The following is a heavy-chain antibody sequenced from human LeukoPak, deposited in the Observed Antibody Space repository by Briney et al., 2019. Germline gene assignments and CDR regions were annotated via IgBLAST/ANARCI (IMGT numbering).Heavy chain of an antibody. CDR2: ISGSGGST. CDR3: ARDRRAVAGTFGWFDP. J-gene: IGHJ5*02. D-gene: IGHD6-19*01. CDR1: GFTFSSYA. Sequence: GGSLRLSCAASGFTFSSYAMSWVRQAPGKGLEWVSAISGSGGSTYYADSVKGRFTISRDNSKNTLYLQMNSLRAEDTAVYYCARDRRAVAGTFGWFDPWGQGTLVTVSS. V-gene: IGHV3-23*01.